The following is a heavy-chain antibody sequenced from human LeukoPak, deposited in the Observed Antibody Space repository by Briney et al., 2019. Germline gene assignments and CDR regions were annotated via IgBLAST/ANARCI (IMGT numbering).Heavy chain of an antibody. J-gene: IGHJ5*02. D-gene: IGHD6-13*01. CDR3: ASSLAADFGWFAP. CDR2: INPNGGGT. CDR1: GYTFTSYG. Sequence: ASVKVSCKASGYTFTSYGISWVRQAPGQGLEWMGWINPNGGGTNYAQTFQGWFTMTRDTSISTDYMELSRLRSDDTAVYYCASSLAADFGWFAPWGQGTLVTVSS. V-gene: IGHV1-2*04.